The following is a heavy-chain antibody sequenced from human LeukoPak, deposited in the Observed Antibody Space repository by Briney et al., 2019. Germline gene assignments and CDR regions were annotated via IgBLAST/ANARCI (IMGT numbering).Heavy chain of an antibody. CDR2: IYTRGNT. CDR1: GGSIGSYY. D-gene: IGHD6-13*01. J-gene: IGHJ5*02. V-gene: IGHV4-4*09. Sequence: SETLSLTCTVSGGSIGSYYWTWIRQPPGKGLEWIGYIYTRGNTNYNPALKSRVTISVDTSKNQFSLKLSSVTAADTAVYYCVRQRTSSSSFDPWGQGTLVTASS. CDR3: VRQRTSSSSFDP.